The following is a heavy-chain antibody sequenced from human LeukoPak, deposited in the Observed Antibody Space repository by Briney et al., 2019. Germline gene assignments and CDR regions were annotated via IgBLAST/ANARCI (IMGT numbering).Heavy chain of an antibody. J-gene: IGHJ5*02. CDR2: MNPKSGDT. V-gene: IGHV1-8*02. CDR3: ARAQLYGNWFDP. CDR1: GYTFTGYY. D-gene: IGHD2-2*01. Sequence: GASVKVSCKASGYTFTGYYMHWVRQASGQGLEWMGWMNPKSGDTGYAPKFQGRLSMTKNTSISTAYMELSSLNSEDTAVYYCARAQLYGNWFDPWGQGTPVTVSS.